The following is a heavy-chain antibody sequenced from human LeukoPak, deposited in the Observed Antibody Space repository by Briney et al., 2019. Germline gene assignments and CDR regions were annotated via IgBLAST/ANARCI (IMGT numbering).Heavy chain of an antibody. D-gene: IGHD1-14*01. J-gene: IGHJ4*02. CDR2: IFQSGST. CDR3: VRGINPADY. CDR1: GYSISYGYY. V-gene: IGHV4-38-2*02. Sequence: SETLSLTCTVSGYSISYGYYWSWVRPSPGKGLEWIASIFQSGSTYYTPSLQSRVTISLDMSKNQFSLKMCTVTAADTAVYYCVRGINPADYWGQGTPVTVSS.